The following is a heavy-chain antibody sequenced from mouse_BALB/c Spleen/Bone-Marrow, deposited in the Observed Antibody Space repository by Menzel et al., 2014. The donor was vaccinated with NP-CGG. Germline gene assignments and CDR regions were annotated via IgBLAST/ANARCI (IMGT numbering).Heavy chain of an antibody. D-gene: IGHD2-1*01. V-gene: IGHV1-67*01. CDR3: ASPIYYGNYEGFAY. Sequence: VKLMESGPELVRPGASVKISCKGSGYTFTDYAMHWVKQSHAKSLEWIGVISTYSGNTNYNQKFKGKATMTVDKSSSSAYMELARSTSEYSAIYFCASPIYYGNYEGFAYWGQGTLVTVSA. CDR2: ISTYSGNT. CDR1: GYTFTDYA. J-gene: IGHJ3*01.